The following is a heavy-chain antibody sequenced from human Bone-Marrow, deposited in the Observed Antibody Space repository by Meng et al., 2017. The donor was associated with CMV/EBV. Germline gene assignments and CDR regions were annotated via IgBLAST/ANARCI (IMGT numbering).Heavy chain of an antibody. J-gene: IGHJ4*02. V-gene: IGHV3-7*01. Sequence: SCAASGFTFSRYWMSWVRQAPGKGLEWVANIKADGSAKYYVDSVKGRFTISRDNAKKSLYLQMNSLRAEDTAVYYCARWKPRIDYWGQGTLVTVSS. CDR1: GFTFSRYW. CDR2: IKADGSAK. D-gene: IGHD1-1*01. CDR3: ARWKPRIDY.